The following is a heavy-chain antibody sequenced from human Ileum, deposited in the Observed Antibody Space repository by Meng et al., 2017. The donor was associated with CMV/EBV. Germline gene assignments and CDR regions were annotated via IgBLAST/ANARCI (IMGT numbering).Heavy chain of an antibody. CDR1: GGSVSSNTYY. CDR3: ARGRVYTNARGGMDV. V-gene: IGHV4-61*01. Sequence: SETLSPTCTVSGGSVSSNTYYWRWIRQRPGKGLEWIGYIHSSGGTKYNPSLKSRVTMSIDMSKNQFSLRLRSVTAADAAVYCCARGRVYTNARGGMDVWGQGTPVTVSS. D-gene: IGHD2-8*01. J-gene: IGHJ6*02. CDR2: IHSSGGT.